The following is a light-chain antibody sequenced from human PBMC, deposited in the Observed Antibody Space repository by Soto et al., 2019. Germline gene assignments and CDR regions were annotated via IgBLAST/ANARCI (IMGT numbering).Light chain of an antibody. J-gene: IGKJ1*01. CDR3: LQFNKWPPWT. CDR1: QSVSSK. V-gene: IGKV3-15*01. CDR2: GAS. Sequence: ISMTQSPAPLSVSPGEGATLSFRASQSVSSKLAGYQQKPGQAPRLLIYGASTRATGIPARFSGSGSGTEFTLTISSLQSEDFAVYYCLQFNKWPPWTFGQGTKVDIK.